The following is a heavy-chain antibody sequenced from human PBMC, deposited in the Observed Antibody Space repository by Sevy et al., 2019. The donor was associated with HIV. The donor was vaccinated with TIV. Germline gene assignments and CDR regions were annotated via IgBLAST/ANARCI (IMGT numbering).Heavy chain of an antibody. V-gene: IGHV3-30*04. CDR2: ISYDGSNK. J-gene: IGHJ3*02. CDR3: ARGDYYDSSGYYYVGAFDI. D-gene: IGHD3-22*01. Sequence: GGSLRLSCAASGFTFSSYAMHWVRQAPGKGLEWVAVISYDGSNKYYADSVKGRFTISRDNSKNTLYLQMNSLRAEDTAVYYCARGDYYDSSGYYYVGAFDIWGQGTMVTVSS. CDR1: GFTFSSYA.